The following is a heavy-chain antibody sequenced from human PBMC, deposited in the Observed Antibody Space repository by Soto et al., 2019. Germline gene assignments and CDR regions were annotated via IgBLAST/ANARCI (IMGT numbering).Heavy chain of an antibody. CDR1: GGTFNISA. D-gene: IGHD6-13*01. J-gene: IGHJ4*02. Sequence: QVHLVQSGAEVKQPGSSVRVSCKASGGTFNISAITWVRQAPGHGLEWMGAIIPIYRSANYGQNFQGRVKITADESTSTTFMELSNLRSDDTAVYYYARGGDIAAPIIEYFDYWGQGTLVTVSS. CDR3: ARGGDIAAPIIEYFDY. CDR2: IIPIYRSA. V-gene: IGHV1-69*01.